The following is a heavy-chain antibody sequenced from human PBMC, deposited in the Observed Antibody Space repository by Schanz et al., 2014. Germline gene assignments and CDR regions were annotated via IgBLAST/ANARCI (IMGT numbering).Heavy chain of an antibody. V-gene: IGHV3-23*01. CDR1: GFTFSSYA. D-gene: IGHD2-21*01. Sequence: EVQLLESGGGLVQPGGSLRLSCAASGFTFSSYAMSWVRQAPGKGLEWVSAISGSGGDTYYADSVKGRFTISRDNSKNTLYLQMNSLRAEDTAVYYCARDDSPSTKPFDSWGQGTLVSVSS. J-gene: IGHJ4*02. CDR2: ISGSGGDT. CDR3: ARDDSPSTKPFDS.